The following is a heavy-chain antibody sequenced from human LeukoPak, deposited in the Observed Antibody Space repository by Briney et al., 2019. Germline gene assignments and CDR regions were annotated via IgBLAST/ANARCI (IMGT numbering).Heavy chain of an antibody. CDR3: ARYRVITNDYFDS. V-gene: IGHV3-11*01. Sequence: GGSLRLSCAASGFTFGEYYMSWIRQAPGKGLEWVSYISNSGNTIKEADSVKGRFTISRDNAQNSLFLQMKSLRAEDTAVYYCARYRVITNDYFDSWGQGTLVTVSS. CDR1: GFTFGEYY. J-gene: IGHJ4*02. CDR2: ISNSGNTI. D-gene: IGHD3-16*01.